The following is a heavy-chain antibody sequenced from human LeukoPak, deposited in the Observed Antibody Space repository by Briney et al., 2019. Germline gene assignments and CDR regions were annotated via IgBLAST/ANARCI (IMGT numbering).Heavy chain of an antibody. CDR3: ARDPEGGIGPYYYGMDV. V-gene: IGHV4-31*03. J-gene: IGHJ6*02. D-gene: IGHD1-26*01. CDR2: IYYSGST. Sequence: PSETLSLTCTVSGGSISSGGYYWSWIRQHPGKGLEWIGYIYYSGSTYYNPSLKSRVTISVDTSKNQFSLKLSPVTAADTAVYYCARDPEGGIGPYYYGMDVWGQGTTVTVSS. CDR1: GGSISSGGYY.